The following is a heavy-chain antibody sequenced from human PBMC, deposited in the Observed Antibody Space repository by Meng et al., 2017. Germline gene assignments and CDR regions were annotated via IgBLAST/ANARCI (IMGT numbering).Heavy chain of an antibody. Sequence: EGELVEPGGGLFWPGGPLRSSCGASGFTFNNYWLHWFRQVPGKGLVWVSRISGDGSITNYADSVKGRFTISRDNAKNTLYLQMNSLRPEDTAVYYCARVVYSSGWSFDYWGQGTLVTVSS. D-gene: IGHD6-19*01. CDR2: ISGDGSIT. V-gene: IGHV3-74*01. J-gene: IGHJ4*02. CDR3: ARVVYSSGWSFDY. CDR1: GFTFNNYW.